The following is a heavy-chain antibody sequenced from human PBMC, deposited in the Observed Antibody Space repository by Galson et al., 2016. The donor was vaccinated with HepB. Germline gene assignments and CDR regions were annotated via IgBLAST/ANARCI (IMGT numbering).Heavy chain of an antibody. J-gene: IGHJ6*02. Sequence: SETLSLTCAVNGVSLSDYYWGWIRQPPGKGLEWIGESNHSGSSNYNPSLKSRVTISVDTSKKQFYLRLSSVTAADTAVYYCGRRMRQLWPYYYYNGMDVWGQGTTVTVSS. V-gene: IGHV4-34*01. CDR2: SNHSGSS. CDR1: GVSLSDYY. CDR3: GRRMRQLWPYYYYNGMDV. D-gene: IGHD5-18*01.